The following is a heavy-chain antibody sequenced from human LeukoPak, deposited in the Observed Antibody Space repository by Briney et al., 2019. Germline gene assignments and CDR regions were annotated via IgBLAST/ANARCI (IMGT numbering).Heavy chain of an antibody. D-gene: IGHD3-22*01. V-gene: IGHV3-30*18. CDR3: AKADYYDSSGHDH. CDR2: ISYDGSNK. Sequence: PGGSLRLSCAASGFTFSSYGMHWVRQAPGKGLEWVAVISYDGSNKYYADSVKGRFTISRDNSKNTLYLQMNSRRAEDTAVYYCAKADYYDSSGHDHWGQGTLVTVSS. CDR1: GFTFSSYG. J-gene: IGHJ4*02.